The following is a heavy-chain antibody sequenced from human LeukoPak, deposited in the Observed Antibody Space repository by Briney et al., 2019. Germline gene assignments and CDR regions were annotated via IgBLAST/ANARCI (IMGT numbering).Heavy chain of an antibody. CDR3: ARRGYCSGTSCYIFDY. CDR2: IYYSGST. D-gene: IGHD2-2*02. Sequence: PSETLSLTCTVSGGSISTYYWSWIRQPPGKGLEWIGHIYYSGSTNYNPSLNIRVTISVDTSKNQFSLKLSSVTAAGTDVYFCARRGYCSGTSCYIFDYWGQGTLVTVSS. J-gene: IGHJ4*02. CDR1: GGSISTYY. V-gene: IGHV4-59*08.